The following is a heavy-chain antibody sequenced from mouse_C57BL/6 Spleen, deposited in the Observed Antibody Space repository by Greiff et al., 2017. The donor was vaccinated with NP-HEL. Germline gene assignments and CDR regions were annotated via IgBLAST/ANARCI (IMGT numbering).Heavy chain of an antibody. CDR1: GYTFTSYW. D-gene: IGHD1-1*01. Sequence: VQLQQSGAEPVKPGASVKLSCKASGYTFTSYWMHWVKQRPGQGLEWIGMIHPNSGSTNYNEKFKSKATLTVDKSSSTAYMQLSSLTSEDSAVYYGATTEGWFAYWGQGTLVTVSA. CDR2: IHPNSGST. V-gene: IGHV1-64*01. J-gene: IGHJ3*01. CDR3: ATTEGWFAY.